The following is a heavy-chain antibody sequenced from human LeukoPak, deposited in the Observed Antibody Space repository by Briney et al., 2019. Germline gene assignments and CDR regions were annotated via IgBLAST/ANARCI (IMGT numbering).Heavy chain of an antibody. D-gene: IGHD3-3*01. J-gene: IGHJ4*02. Sequence: GRSLRLSCVASGFTFSTYGMHWVRQAPGKGLEWVALISYDGSNQYYIDSVKGRFTISRDNSKNTLYLQMNSLRAEDTAVYYCASRFEWLSSFDYWGQGTLVTVSS. V-gene: IGHV3-30*03. CDR3: ASRFEWLSSFDY. CDR2: ISYDGSNQ. CDR1: GFTFSTYG.